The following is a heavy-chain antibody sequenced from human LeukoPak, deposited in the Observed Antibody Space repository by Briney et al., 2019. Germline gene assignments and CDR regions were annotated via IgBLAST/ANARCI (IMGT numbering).Heavy chain of an antibody. CDR1: GFTFRNYR. CDR3: ARGRQWLTKGYFDY. D-gene: IGHD6-19*01. V-gene: IGHV3-7*05. Sequence: PGGSLRLSCAVSGFTFRNYRMNWVRQAPGKGLEWVANIKQDGSEEYYVDAVKGRFTISRANAKNSLYLQMNSLRAEDTAVYYCARGRQWLTKGYFDYWGQGTLVTVSS. J-gene: IGHJ4*02. CDR2: IKQDGSEE.